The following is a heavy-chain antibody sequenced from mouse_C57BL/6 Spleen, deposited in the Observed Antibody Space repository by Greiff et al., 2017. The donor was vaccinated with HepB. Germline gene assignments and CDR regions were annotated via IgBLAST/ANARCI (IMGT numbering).Heavy chain of an antibody. V-gene: IGHV1-22*01. CDR2: INPNNGGT. D-gene: IGHD2-5*01. CDR1: GYTFTDYN. Sequence: DVQLQESGPELVKPGASVKMSCKASGYTFTDYNMHWVKQSHGKSLEWIGYINPNNGGTSYNQKFKGKATLTVNKSSSTAYMELRSLTSEDSAVYYCARAYYSNYAWFAYWGQGTLVTVSA. J-gene: IGHJ3*01. CDR3: ARAYYSNYAWFAY.